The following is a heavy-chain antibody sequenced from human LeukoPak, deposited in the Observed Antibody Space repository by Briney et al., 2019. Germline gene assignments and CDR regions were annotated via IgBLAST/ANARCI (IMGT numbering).Heavy chain of an antibody. D-gene: IGHD2-15*01. Sequence: SETLSLTCTVSGGSISSYYWSWIRQPPGKGLEGIGYIYYSGSTNYNPSLKSRVTISVDTSKNQFSLKLSSVTAADTAVDYCARATPEEVSGGSKVKYYYYYMDVWGKGTTVTVSS. CDR1: GGSISSYY. J-gene: IGHJ6*03. CDR3: ARATPEEVSGGSKVKYYYYYMDV. CDR2: IYYSGST. V-gene: IGHV4-59*01.